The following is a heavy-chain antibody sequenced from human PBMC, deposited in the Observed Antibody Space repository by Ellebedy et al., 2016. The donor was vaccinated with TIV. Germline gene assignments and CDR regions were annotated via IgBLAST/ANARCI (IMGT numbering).Heavy chain of an antibody. CDR1: GYTFTSYG. CDR3: AREPLNYYDSSGYYYPALDYDY. Sequence: ASVKVSCXASGYTFTSYGISWVRQAPGQGLEWMGWISAYNGNTNYAQKLQGRVTMTTDTSTSTAYMELRSLRSDDTAVYYCAREPLNYYDSSGYYYPALDYDYWGQGTLVTASS. J-gene: IGHJ4*02. D-gene: IGHD3-22*01. V-gene: IGHV1-18*01. CDR2: ISAYNGNT.